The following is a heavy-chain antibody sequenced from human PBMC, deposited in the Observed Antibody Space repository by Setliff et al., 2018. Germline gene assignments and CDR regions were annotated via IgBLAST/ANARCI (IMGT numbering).Heavy chain of an antibody. Sequence: ASVKVSCKASGYTFSDYYMHWIRRAPGQGPEWMGCINPNTGGTRFAQKFQFGVTMTADKAITTAYMELTRLTSDDTAMYYCARDLLGSQGRTFDLWGQGTLVTVS. D-gene: IGHD1-26*01. CDR1: GYTFSDYY. CDR3: ARDLLGSQGRTFDL. CDR2: INPNTGGT. J-gene: IGHJ4*02. V-gene: IGHV1-2*02.